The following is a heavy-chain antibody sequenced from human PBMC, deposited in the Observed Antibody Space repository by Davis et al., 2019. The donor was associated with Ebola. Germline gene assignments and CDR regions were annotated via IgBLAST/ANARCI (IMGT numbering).Heavy chain of an antibody. Sequence: GESLKISCKDSGNSFNTHWIGWVRQMPGKGLEWMGIIYTCDSDTRYSPSFRGQVTISADKSNKSAFLQWSSLKASDTAMYYCASLRRTITGMDDAFDIWGQGTMVTVSS. CDR1: GNSFNTHW. J-gene: IGHJ3*02. V-gene: IGHV5-51*01. CDR2: IYTCDSDT. CDR3: ASLRRTITGMDDAFDI. D-gene: IGHD2-8*02.